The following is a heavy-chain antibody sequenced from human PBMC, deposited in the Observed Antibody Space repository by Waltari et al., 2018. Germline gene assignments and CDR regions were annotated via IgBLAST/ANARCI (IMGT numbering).Heavy chain of an antibody. Sequence: QVQLQESGPGLVKPSETLSLTCAVSGYSISSGYYWGWIRQPPGKGLEWIGCIYHSGSTYDNPSLKRRVTISVDTSKNQFSLKLSSVTAADTAVYYCARQTYYDILTGYYYFDYWGQGTLVTVSS. J-gene: IGHJ4*02. D-gene: IGHD3-9*01. CDR3: ARQTYYDILTGYYYFDY. CDR1: GYSISSGYY. CDR2: IYHSGST. V-gene: IGHV4-38-2*01.